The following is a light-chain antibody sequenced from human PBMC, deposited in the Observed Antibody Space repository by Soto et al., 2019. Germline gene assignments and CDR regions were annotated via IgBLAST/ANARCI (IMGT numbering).Light chain of an antibody. CDR3: QHYKSFSLT. CDR2: SAS. Sequence: DIPMTQSPSTLSASVGDRVTITCRASEDIRTWLAWYQQKPGKAPKLLIYSASSLETGVPSRFSGSGSGTDFTLTISSLQPDDFAAYFCQHYKSFSLTFGGGTKVEIK. J-gene: IGKJ4*01. CDR1: EDIRTW. V-gene: IGKV1-5*03.